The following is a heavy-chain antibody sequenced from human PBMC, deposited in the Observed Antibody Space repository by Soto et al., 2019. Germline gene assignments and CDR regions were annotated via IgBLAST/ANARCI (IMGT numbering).Heavy chain of an antibody. CDR2: IWYDGSNK. CDR3: ARDTGIAAFDY. J-gene: IGHJ4*02. CDR1: GFTFSSYG. D-gene: IGHD6-13*01. V-gene: IGHV3-33*01. Sequence: GGSLRLSCAASGFTFSSYGMHWVRQAPGKGLEWVAVIWYDGSNKYYADSVKGRFTISRDNSKNTLYLQMNSLRAEDTAVYYCARDTGIAAFDYWGQGTLVTVSS.